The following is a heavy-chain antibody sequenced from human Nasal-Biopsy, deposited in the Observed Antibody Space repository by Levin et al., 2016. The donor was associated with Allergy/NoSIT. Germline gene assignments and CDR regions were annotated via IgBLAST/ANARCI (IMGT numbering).Heavy chain of an antibody. CDR3: AREFYYDSSGYMGFSRNAFDI. CDR2: ISYDGRNR. V-gene: IGHV3-30*03. J-gene: IGHJ3*02. CDR1: GFSLETYS. D-gene: IGHD3-22*01. Sequence: GGSLRLSCAASGFSLETYSLNWVRQAPGKGLEWVAVISYDGRNRYYAASVKGRFTISKDSSKNTLYLQMNSLRAEDTAIYYCAREFYYDSSGYMGFSRNAFDIWGQGTTVTVSS.